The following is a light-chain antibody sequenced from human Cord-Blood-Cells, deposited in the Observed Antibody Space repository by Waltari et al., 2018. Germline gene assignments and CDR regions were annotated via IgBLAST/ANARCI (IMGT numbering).Light chain of an antibody. Sequence: QSALTQPASVSGSPGQSITISCTGTSSDVGGYNYVSCYQQHPGKAPKLSIYDVSKRASGGSQRFSSSESGNTASLTSSGLQAEDEADYCCSSYTSSSTYVVFGGGTKLTVL. V-gene: IGLV2-14*01. J-gene: IGLJ2*01. CDR3: SSYTSSSTYVV. CDR1: SSDVGGYNY. CDR2: DVS.